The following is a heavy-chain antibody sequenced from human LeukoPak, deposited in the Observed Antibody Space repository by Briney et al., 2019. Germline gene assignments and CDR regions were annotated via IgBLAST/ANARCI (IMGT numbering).Heavy chain of an antibody. CDR3: ARDDELGIDY. CDR1: GYTFTSYG. V-gene: IGHV1-69*05. CDR2: IIPIFGTA. Sequence: SVKVSCKASGYTFTSYGISWVRQAPGQGLEWMGGIIPIFGTANYAQKFQGRVTITTDESTSTAYMELSSLRSEDTAVYYCARDDELGIDYWGQGTLVTVSS. D-gene: IGHD7-27*01. J-gene: IGHJ4*02.